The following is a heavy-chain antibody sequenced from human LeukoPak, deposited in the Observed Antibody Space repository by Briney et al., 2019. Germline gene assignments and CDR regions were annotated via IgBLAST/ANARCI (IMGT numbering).Heavy chain of an antibody. Sequence: ASVKVSCKASGYTFTGYYMHWVRQAPGHGLEWMGWINPNSGGTNYAQKFQGRVTMTRDTSISTAYMELSRLRSDDTAVYYCARASNYYDSSGYPYWGQGTLVTVSS. J-gene: IGHJ4*02. CDR3: ARASNYYDSSGYPY. V-gene: IGHV1-2*02. CDR2: INPNSGGT. D-gene: IGHD3-22*01. CDR1: GYTFTGYY.